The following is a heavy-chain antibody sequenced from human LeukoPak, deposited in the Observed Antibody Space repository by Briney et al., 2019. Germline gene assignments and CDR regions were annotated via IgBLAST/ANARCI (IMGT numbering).Heavy chain of an antibody. CDR3: AKLVRGVIVPYYDY. V-gene: IGHV3-23*01. CDR1: GFTFISYA. Sequence: GGSLRLSCAASGFTFISYAMSWVRQAPGKGLEWVSAIRGSGGSAHYADSVRGRFTVSRDISRNTLYLQMNSLRVEDTAIYYCAKLVRGVIVPYYDYWGQGTLITVSS. CDR2: IRGSGGSA. J-gene: IGHJ4*02. D-gene: IGHD3-10*01.